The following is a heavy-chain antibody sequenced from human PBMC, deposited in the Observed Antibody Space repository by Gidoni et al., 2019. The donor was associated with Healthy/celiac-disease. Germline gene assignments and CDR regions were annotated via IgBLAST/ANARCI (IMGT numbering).Heavy chain of an antibody. V-gene: IGHV3-66*02. CDR1: GFTVSSNY. D-gene: IGHD6-13*01. CDR2: IYSGGST. Sequence: EVQLVESGGGLVQPGGSLRLSSAASGFTVSSNYMSWVRQAPGKGLEWVSVIYSGGSTYYADSVKGRFTISRDNSKNTLYLQMNSLRAEDTAVYYCARDRGAAAGPHDAFDIWGQGTMVTVSS. CDR3: ARDRGAAAGPHDAFDI. J-gene: IGHJ3*02.